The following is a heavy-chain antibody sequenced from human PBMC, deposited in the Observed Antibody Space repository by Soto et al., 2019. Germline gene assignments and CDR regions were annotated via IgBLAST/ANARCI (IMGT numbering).Heavy chain of an antibody. CDR2: ISWNSGSI. J-gene: IGHJ6*02. D-gene: IGHD6-6*01. CDR1: GFTFVDYA. CDR3: AKDSSSSPIYYGMDV. V-gene: IGHV3-9*01. Sequence: PGGSLRLSCAASGFTFVDYAMHWVRQAPGKGLEWVSGISWNSGSIGYADSVKGRFTISRDNAKNSLYLQMNSLRAEDTALYYCAKDSSSSPIYYGMDVWGQGTTVTVSS.